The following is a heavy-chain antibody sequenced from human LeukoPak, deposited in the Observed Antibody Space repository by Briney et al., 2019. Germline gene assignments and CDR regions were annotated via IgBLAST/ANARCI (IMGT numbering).Heavy chain of an antibody. CDR3: ARGTPTARDFDY. CDR1: GFTFSSYA. CDR2: ISGSGGST. J-gene: IGHJ4*02. V-gene: IGHV3-23*01. Sequence: GGSLRLSCAASGFTFSSYAMSWVRQAPGKGLEWVSAISGSGGSTYYADSVKGRFTISRDNAKNSLFLQMNSLRAEDTAVYYCARGTPTARDFDYWGQGTLVTVSS. D-gene: IGHD2-21*02.